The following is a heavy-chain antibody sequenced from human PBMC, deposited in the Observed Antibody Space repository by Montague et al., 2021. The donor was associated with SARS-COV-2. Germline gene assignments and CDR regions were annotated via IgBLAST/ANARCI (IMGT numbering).Heavy chain of an antibody. D-gene: IGHD3-9*01. V-gene: IGHV4-39*01. Sequence: SETQSLTCTVSGGSISSSSYYWGWIRQPPGKGLEWIGSIYYSGSTYYNPSLKSRVTISVDTSKNQFSLKLSSVTAADTAVYYCARHVYDILTGYYTYWYFDLWGRGTLVTVSS. CDR1: GGSISSSSYY. J-gene: IGHJ2*01. CDR2: IYYSGST. CDR3: ARHVYDILTGYYTYWYFDL.